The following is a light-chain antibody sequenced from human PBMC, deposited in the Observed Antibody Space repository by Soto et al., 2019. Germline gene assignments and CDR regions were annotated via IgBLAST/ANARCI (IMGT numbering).Light chain of an antibody. Sequence: EIVLTQSPATLSLSPGERATLCCRASQSVSSYLAWYQQKPGQAPRLLIYDASNRATGIPARFSGSGSGTDFTLTISSLEPEDFAVYYCQQRSNWPPTVGQGTKVDSK. CDR3: QQRSNWPPT. J-gene: IGKJ1*01. CDR2: DAS. CDR1: QSVSSY. V-gene: IGKV3-11*01.